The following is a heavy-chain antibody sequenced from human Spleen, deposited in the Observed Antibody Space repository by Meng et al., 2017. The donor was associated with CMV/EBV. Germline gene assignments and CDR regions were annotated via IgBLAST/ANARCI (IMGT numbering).Heavy chain of an antibody. CDR1: FTFNTYA. J-gene: IGHJ4*02. D-gene: IGHD6-19*01. CDR3: ARDLRHSSGWSYYFDF. V-gene: IGHV3-30*04. Sequence: FTFNTYAMHWVRQAPSKGLEWVAVISNDGKNKYYADSVKGRFTISRDDSKNALYLQMNSLRLEDTAVYYCARDLRHSSGWSYYFDFWGQGTLVTVSS. CDR2: ISNDGKNK.